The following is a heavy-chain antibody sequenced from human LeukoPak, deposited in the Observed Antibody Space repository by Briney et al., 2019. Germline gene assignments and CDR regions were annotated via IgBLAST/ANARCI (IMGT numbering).Heavy chain of an antibody. CDR2: IYYSGTT. D-gene: IGHD3-22*01. J-gene: IGHJ4*02. CDR1: GGSIRSESFY. CDR3: ARRLFYDSSGYFDY. V-gene: IGHV4-39*01. Sequence: SETLSLTCTVSGGSIRSESFYWGWIRQPPGKGLEWIGSIYYSGTTYYNPSLKSRVTISVDTSKNQFSLKLSSVTAADTAVYYCARRLFYDSSGYFDYWGQGTLVTVSS.